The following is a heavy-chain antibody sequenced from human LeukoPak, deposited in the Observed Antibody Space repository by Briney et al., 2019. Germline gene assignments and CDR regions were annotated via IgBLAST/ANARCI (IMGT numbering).Heavy chain of an antibody. Sequence: SETLSLTCSVSGGSFSTRRHYRGWVRQPPGKGLEWIGSIYYSGSTYYNPSLKSRVTISVDASKNQFSLRLSSVTAADTAVYYCASHGGVLEWLFDYWGQGILVTVSS. D-gene: IGHD3-3*01. CDR3: ASHGGVLEWLFDY. V-gene: IGHV4-39*01. J-gene: IGHJ4*02. CDR2: IYYSGST. CDR1: GGSFSTRRHY.